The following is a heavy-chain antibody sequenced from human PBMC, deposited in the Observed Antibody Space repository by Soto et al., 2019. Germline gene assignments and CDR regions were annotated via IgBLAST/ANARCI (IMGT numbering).Heavy chain of an antibody. CDR3: ARDPYYDGSGSYYNGFAP. V-gene: IGHV4-30-4*01. CDR2: IYYSGST. CDR1: GGSISSGDYY. D-gene: IGHD3-10*01. Sequence: PSETLSLTCTVSGGSISSGDYYWCWIRQPPGKGLEWIGYIYYSGSTYYNPSLKSRVTISVDTSKNQFSLKLSSVTAADTAVYYCARDPYYDGSGSYYNGFAPWGQGTLVTDS. J-gene: IGHJ5*02.